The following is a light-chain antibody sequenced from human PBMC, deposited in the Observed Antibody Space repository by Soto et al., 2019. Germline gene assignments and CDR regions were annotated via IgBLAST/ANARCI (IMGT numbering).Light chain of an antibody. Sequence: QSVLTQPPSVSGAPGQRVTISCTGSSSNIGAGYDVHWYQQLPGTAPKLLIYANNNRPSGVPDRFSGSKSVTSASLAITGLQAEDEADYYCQSHDSSLSGSRVFGTGTKVTVL. CDR1: SSNIGAGYD. CDR2: ANN. V-gene: IGLV1-40*01. J-gene: IGLJ1*01. CDR3: QSHDSSLSGSRV.